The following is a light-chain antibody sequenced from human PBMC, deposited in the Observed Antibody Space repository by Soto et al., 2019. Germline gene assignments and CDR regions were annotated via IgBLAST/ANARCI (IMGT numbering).Light chain of an antibody. J-gene: IGKJ2*01. V-gene: IGKV1-9*01. Sequence: DIQLTQSPSFLSASVGDRVTITCRASQVISSYLAWYQQKPGKAPKLLIYAASTLQSRVPSRFSGTGSGTEFTLTISSLQPEDFATYYCQQLNSYPYTFGQGTKLEIK. CDR1: QVISSY. CDR2: AAS. CDR3: QQLNSYPYT.